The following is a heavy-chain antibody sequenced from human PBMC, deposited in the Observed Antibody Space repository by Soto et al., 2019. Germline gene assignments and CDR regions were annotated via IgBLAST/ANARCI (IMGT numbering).Heavy chain of an antibody. CDR3: ARRVTERITIFGVVIPQALGYYGMDV. V-gene: IGHV4-34*01. J-gene: IGHJ6*02. D-gene: IGHD3-3*01. Sequence: HVQLQQWGAGLLKPSETLSLTCAVYGVSFSGYYWSWIRQPPGRGLEWIGAINHSGSTNYNPSPKSRVTISVDTTKNQCSLKLSCVTAADTAVYDCARRVTERITIFGVVIPQALGYYGMDVWGQGTTVTVS. CDR2: INHSGST. CDR1: GVSFSGYY.